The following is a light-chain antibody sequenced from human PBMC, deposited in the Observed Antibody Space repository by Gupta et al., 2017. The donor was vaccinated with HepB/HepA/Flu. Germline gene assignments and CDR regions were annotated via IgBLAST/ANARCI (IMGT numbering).Light chain of an antibody. Sequence: QSVLTQPPSVSAAPGQKVTISCSGSSSTIGTNDVSWYQQFPGTAPKVLIYENNKRPSGIPDRFSGSKSGTSGTLGITGLQTGDEADYYCGTWDSSRSGYVFGTGTKVTVL. CDR2: ENN. CDR1: SSTIGTND. CDR3: GTWDSSRSGYV. V-gene: IGLV1-51*02. J-gene: IGLJ1*01.